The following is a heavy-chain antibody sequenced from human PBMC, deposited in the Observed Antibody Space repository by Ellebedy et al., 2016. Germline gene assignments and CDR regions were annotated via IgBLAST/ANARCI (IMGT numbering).Heavy chain of an antibody. CDR2: ISSSSSTI. J-gene: IGHJ4*02. D-gene: IGHD6-13*01. CDR3: AKDVAQQQLVQRIDY. V-gene: IGHV3-48*02. CDR1: GFTFSSYS. Sequence: GGSLRLSCAASGFTFSSYSMNWVRQAPGKGLEWVSYISSSSSTIYYADSVKGRFTISRDNAKNSLYLQMNSLRDEDTAVYYCAKDVAQQQLVQRIDYWGQGTLVTVSS.